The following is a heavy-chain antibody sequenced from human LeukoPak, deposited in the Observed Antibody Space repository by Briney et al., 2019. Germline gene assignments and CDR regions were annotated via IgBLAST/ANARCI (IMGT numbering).Heavy chain of an antibody. CDR3: ARDLWGSYSTGSYLDY. D-gene: IGHD6-19*01. J-gene: IGHJ4*02. V-gene: IGHV3-7*01. CDR2: IKEDGSVV. CDR1: GFPFTNYW. Sequence: GGSLRLSCAVSGFPFTNYWMSWVRQAPGKRLEWVANIKEDGSVVYYVDSLKGRFTISRDSAQNSLYLQMNSLRVEDTAVYFCARDLWGSYSTGSYLDYWGQGALVTVSS.